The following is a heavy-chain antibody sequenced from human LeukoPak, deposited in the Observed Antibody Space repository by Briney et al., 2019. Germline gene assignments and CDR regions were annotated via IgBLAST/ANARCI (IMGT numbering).Heavy chain of an antibody. CDR1: GFSFSNYW. CDR2: INGDGSTR. D-gene: IGHD6-13*01. CDR3: ASASSHRIAAGGDY. V-gene: IGHV3-74*01. Sequence: PGGSLRLSCAASGFSFSNYWMHWVRQVPGKGLVWVSRINGDGSTRNHADSVKGRFTISRDNAKNTLYLQMNSLRAEDTAVYYCASASSHRIAAGGDYWGQGTLVTVSS. J-gene: IGHJ4*02.